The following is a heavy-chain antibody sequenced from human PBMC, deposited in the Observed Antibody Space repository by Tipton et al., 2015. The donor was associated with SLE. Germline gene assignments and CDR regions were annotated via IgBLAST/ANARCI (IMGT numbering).Heavy chain of an antibody. J-gene: IGHJ6*02. V-gene: IGHV4-39*07. CDR3: ARLVVVPAAIEPPYYYYYGRDV. CDR1: GGSISSSSYY. CDR2: INHSGST. D-gene: IGHD2-2*01. Sequence: TLSLTCTVSGGSISSSSYYWGWIRQPPGKGLEWIGEINHSGSTNYNPSPKSRVTISVDTSKNQFSLKLSSVTAADTAVYYCARLVVVPAAIEPPYYYYYGRDVWGQGTTVTVSS.